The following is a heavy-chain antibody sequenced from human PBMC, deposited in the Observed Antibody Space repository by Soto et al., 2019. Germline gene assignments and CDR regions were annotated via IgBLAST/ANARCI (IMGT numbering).Heavy chain of an antibody. V-gene: IGHV4-59*01. Sequence: SETLSLTCTFSGGSISTYYWSLIRQPPGKGLEWIGYVYYSGSTNYNPSLKSRATISVDTSKNQFSLNLISVTAADTAIYYCGKDVDIVTGYYIKNWGQGTLVTVSS. CDR1: GGSISTYY. J-gene: IGHJ4*02. D-gene: IGHD3-9*01. CDR3: GKDVDIVTGYYIKN. CDR2: VYYSGST.